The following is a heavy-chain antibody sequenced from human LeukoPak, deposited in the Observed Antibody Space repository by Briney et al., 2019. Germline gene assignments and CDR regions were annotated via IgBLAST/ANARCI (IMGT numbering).Heavy chain of an antibody. CDR3: ARDRYSSLTPYYYYYGMDV. V-gene: IGHV3-33*08. CDR2: IWYDGSNK. CDR1: GFTFTTYA. J-gene: IGHJ6*02. Sequence: PGGSLRLSCAAPGFTFTTYAMSWVRQAPGKGLEWVAVIWYDGSNKYYADSVKGRFTISRDNSKNTLYLQMNSLRAEDTAVYYCARDRYSSLTPYYYYYGMDVWGQGTTVTVSS. D-gene: IGHD6-13*01.